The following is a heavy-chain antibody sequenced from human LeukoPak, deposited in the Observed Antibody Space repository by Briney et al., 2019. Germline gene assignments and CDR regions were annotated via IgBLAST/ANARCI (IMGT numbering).Heavy chain of an antibody. CDR3: ARLVQFPGYFDY. Sequence: SETLSLTCTVSGGSISSGAYYWGWVRQPPGKGLEWIGSIYYSGSTYYNPSLKSRVTISVDTSKNQFSLKLSSVTAADTAVYYCARLVQFPGYFDYWGQGTLVTVSS. CDR2: IYYSGST. J-gene: IGHJ4*02. CDR1: GGSISSGAYY. D-gene: IGHD6-6*01. V-gene: IGHV4-39*01.